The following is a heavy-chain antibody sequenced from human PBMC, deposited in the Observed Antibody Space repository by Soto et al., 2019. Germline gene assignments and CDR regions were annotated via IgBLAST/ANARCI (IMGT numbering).Heavy chain of an antibody. CDR2: ITWNSGSK. CDR1: GLTFDDYA. D-gene: IGHD1-1*01. V-gene: IGHV3-9*01. CDR3: TTTYPNDDSRVVAY. J-gene: IGHJ4*02. Sequence: EVQLVESGGGSVQPGRSLRLSCAASGLTFDDYAMHWVRQPPGKGLEWVSGITWNSGSKDYADSVKGRFTISRDNRKNSLYLQMNSLRGEDTALYYCTTTYPNDDSRVVAYWGQGTLVTVSS.